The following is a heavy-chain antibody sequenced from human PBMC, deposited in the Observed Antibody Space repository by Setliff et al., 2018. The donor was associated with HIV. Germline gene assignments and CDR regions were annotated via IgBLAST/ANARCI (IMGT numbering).Heavy chain of an antibody. D-gene: IGHD6-13*01. J-gene: IGHJ5*02. CDR1: GVSISSGGYY. Sequence: SETLSLTCTVSGVSISSGGYYWSWIRQHPGKGLEWIGFIYHRGNTHYNSSLKSRLTISVDTSKNQFSLKLSSVTAADTAVYYCARGTRSSLNWFDPWGQGTLVTVSS. V-gene: IGHV4-31*03. CDR3: ARGTRSSLNWFDP. CDR2: IYHRGNT.